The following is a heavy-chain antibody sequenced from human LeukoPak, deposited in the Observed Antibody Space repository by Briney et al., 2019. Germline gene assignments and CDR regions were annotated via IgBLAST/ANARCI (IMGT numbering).Heavy chain of an antibody. J-gene: IGHJ4*02. Sequence: ASVKVSCKASGYTFTDYYIHWVRQAPGQGLEWLGWNNPIFGGTNCAQKFQGRVTMTTDTSISTAYMELSRLRSDDTAVYYCAPLTGDEHYFDSWGQGTLVSVSS. D-gene: IGHD7-27*01. CDR2: NNPIFGGT. CDR3: APLTGDEHYFDS. CDR1: GYTFTDYY. V-gene: IGHV1-2*02.